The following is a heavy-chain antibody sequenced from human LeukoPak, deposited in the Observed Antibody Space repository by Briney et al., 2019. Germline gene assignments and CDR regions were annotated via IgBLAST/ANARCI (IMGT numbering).Heavy chain of an antibody. CDR1: GFTFSSYA. J-gene: IGHJ4*02. CDR2: ISGSGGST. V-gene: IGHV3-23*01. D-gene: IGHD2-8*02. CDR3: AKDLTGSALVNFDY. Sequence: GGSLRLSCAASGFTFSSYAMGWVRQAPGKGLEWVSAISGSGGSTYYADSVKGRFTISRDNSKNTQYLQMNSLRAEDTAVYYCAKDLTGSALVNFDYWGQGTLVTVSS.